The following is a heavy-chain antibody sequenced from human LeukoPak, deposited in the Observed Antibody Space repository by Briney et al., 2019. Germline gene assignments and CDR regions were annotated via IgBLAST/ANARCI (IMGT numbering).Heavy chain of an antibody. CDR1: GGSFSGYY. J-gene: IGHJ2*01. D-gene: IGHD1-20*01. CDR3: ASWGRRLTGSRSGWYFDL. Sequence: SETLSLTCAVYGGSFSGYYWSWIRQPPGKGLEWIGEINHSGSTNYNPSLKSRVTISVDTSKNQFSLKLSSVTAADTAVYYCASWGRRLTGSRSGWYFDLWGRGTLVTVSS. V-gene: IGHV4-34*01. CDR2: INHSGST.